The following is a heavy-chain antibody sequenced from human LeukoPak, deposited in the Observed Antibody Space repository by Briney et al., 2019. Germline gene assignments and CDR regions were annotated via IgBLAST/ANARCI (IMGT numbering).Heavy chain of an antibody. CDR3: ARGGDYYDSSGYYP. Sequence: SVKVSCKASGGTFSSYAISWVRQAPGQGLEWMGGINPIFGTANYAQKFQGRVTITADESTSTAYMELRSLRSDDTAVYYCARGGDYYDSSGYYPWGQGTLVTVSS. CDR1: GGTFSSYA. J-gene: IGHJ5*02. CDR2: INPIFGTA. V-gene: IGHV1-69*01. D-gene: IGHD3-22*01.